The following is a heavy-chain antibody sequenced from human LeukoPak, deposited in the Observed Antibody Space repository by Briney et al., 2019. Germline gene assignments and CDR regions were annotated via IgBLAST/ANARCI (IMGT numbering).Heavy chain of an antibody. CDR3: ARGDFLTYRGLLGPPRYNWFDP. D-gene: IGHD3-10*01. J-gene: IGHJ5*02. V-gene: IGHV1-8*01. Sequence: ASVKVSCKASGYTFTSYDINWVRQATGQGLEWMGWMNPNSGNTGYAQKFQGRVTMTRNTSTSTAYMELSSLRSEDTAVYYCARGDFLTYRGLLGPPRYNWFDPWGQGTLVTVSS. CDR1: GYTFTSYD. CDR2: MNPNSGNT.